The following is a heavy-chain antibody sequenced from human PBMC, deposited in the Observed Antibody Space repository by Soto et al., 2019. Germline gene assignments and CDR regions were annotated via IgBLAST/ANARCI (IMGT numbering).Heavy chain of an antibody. V-gene: IGHV4-4*02. CDR3: ARRAKKGYSYGYDY. D-gene: IGHD5-18*01. CDR1: GGSISSSNW. Sequence: PSETLSLTCAVSGGSISSSNWWSWVRQPPGKGLEWIGEIYHSGSTNYNPSLKSRVTISVAKSKNQFSLKLSSVTAANTAVYYCARRAKKGYSYGYDYWGQGTLVTVSS. J-gene: IGHJ4*02. CDR2: IYHSGST.